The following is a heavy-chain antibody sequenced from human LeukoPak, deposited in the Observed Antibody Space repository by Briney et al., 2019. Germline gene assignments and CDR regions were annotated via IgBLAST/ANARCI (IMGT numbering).Heavy chain of an antibody. J-gene: IGHJ4*02. CDR2: ISGSGGST. D-gene: IGHD6-13*01. Sequence: TGGSLRLSCAASGFTFSTYAMTWVRQAPGKGLEWASVISGSGGSTYHADSVKGRFTISRDNSKNTLYLQMNSLRAEDRAVYYCAKEATVGRVFDYWGQGTLVTVSS. CDR1: GFTFSTYA. V-gene: IGHV3-23*01. CDR3: AKEATVGRVFDY.